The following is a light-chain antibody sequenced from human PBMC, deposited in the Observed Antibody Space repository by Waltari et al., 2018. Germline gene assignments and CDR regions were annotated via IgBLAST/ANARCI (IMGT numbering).Light chain of an antibody. CDR1: QSLLYSSNNKNY. J-gene: IGKJ2*01. CDR2: WAS. V-gene: IGKV4-1*01. CDR3: QQYYSTPPRT. Sequence: DIVMTQSPDSLAVSLGERATINCKSSQSLLYSSNNKNYLAWYQQKPGQPPKWLIYWASTRESGVPDRFSGSGSGTDVTLTISSLQAEDVAVYYCQQYYSTPPRTFGQGTKLEIK.